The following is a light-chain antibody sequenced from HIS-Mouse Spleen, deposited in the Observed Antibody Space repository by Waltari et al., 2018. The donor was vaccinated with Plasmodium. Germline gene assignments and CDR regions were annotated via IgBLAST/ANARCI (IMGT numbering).Light chain of an antibody. CDR3: QKYNSAPHT. CDR1: QGISNY. J-gene: IGKJ2*01. CDR2: AAS. V-gene: IGKV1-27*01. Sequence: DIQMTQSPSSLSASVGDRVTITCRARQGISNYLAWYQQKPGKVPKLLIYAASTLQSWVPSRFSGSGAGTDFTLTISSLQPEDVATYYCQKYNSAPHTFGQGTKLEIK.